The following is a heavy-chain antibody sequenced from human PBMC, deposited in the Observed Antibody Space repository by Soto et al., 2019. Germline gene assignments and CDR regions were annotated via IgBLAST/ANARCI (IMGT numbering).Heavy chain of an antibody. V-gene: IGHV4-61*01. Sequence: QVQLQESRPGLVKPSETLSLTCTVSGGSVSSGSYYWSWIRQPPGKGLEWIGYIYYSGSTNYNPSLKSRVTISVDTSKNQFALKLSSVTAADTAVYYCAREVHCTNGVCYSAFDIWGQGTMVTVSS. D-gene: IGHD2-8*01. CDR1: GGSVSSGSYY. CDR3: AREVHCTNGVCYSAFDI. J-gene: IGHJ3*02. CDR2: IYYSGST.